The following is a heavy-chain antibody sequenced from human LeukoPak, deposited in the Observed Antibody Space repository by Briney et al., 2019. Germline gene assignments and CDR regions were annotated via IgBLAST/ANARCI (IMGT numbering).Heavy chain of an antibody. Sequence: QPGRSLRLSCTASGFACSDHEMNWVRQAPGKGLEWISYMSASGSPIDYADSVKGRFTVSRDSAKNSLYLQMNSLRAEDTAVYYCARMDGSYSQNYFDYWGQGTLVTVSS. CDR3: ARMDGSYSQNYFDY. CDR2: MSASGSPI. J-gene: IGHJ4*02. V-gene: IGHV3-48*03. D-gene: IGHD1-26*01. CDR1: GFACSDHE.